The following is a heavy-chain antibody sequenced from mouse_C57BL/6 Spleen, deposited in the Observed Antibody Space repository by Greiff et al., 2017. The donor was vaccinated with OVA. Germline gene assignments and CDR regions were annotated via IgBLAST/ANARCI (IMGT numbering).Heavy chain of an antibody. Sequence: VQLQQPGAELVKPGASVKLSCKASGYTFTSYWMQWVKQRPGQGLEWIGEIDPSDSYTNYNQKFKGKATLTVDTSSSTAYMQLSSLTSEDSAVYYCARWITTVVATEAMDYWGQGTSVTVSS. D-gene: IGHD1-1*01. V-gene: IGHV1-50*01. CDR1: GYTFTSYW. CDR2: IDPSDSYT. J-gene: IGHJ4*01. CDR3: ARWITTVVATEAMDY.